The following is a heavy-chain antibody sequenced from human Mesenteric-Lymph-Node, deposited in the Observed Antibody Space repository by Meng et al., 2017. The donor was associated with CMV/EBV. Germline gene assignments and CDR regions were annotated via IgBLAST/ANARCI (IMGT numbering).Heavy chain of an antibody. CDR3: ARGMTDSF. CDR1: GGSFSGYY. Sequence: SETLSLTCAVYGGSFSGYYWSWIRQPPGKGLEWIGEINHSGSTNYNPSLKSRVTISIDTSKNQFSLKLSSVTAADTAVCYCARGMTDSFWGQGTLVTVSS. J-gene: IGHJ4*02. CDR2: INHSGST. V-gene: IGHV4-34*01. D-gene: IGHD2-21*02.